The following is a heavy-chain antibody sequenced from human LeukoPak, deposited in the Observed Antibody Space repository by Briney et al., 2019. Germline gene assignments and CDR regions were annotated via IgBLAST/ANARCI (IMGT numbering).Heavy chain of an antibody. CDR2: IYYSGST. Sequence: PSETLSLTCTVSGGSISSYYWSWIRQPPGKGLEWIGYIYYSGSTNYNPSLKSRVTISVDTSKNQFSLKLSSVTAADTAVYYCARDSGDFWTDAFDIWGQGTMVTVSS. J-gene: IGHJ3*02. CDR3: ARDSGDFWTDAFDI. V-gene: IGHV4-59*01. CDR1: GGSISSYY. D-gene: IGHD3-3*01.